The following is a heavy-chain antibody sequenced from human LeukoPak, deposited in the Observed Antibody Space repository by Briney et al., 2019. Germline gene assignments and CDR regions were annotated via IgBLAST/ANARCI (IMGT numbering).Heavy chain of an antibody. J-gene: IGHJ3*02. CDR2: IKGDGSST. CDR1: GFTISGYW. Sequence: GGSLRLSCAASGFTISGYWMHWVRQAPGKGLVWVSRIKGDGSSTSYADSVKGRITISRDNANNTLYLQMNSLRGEDTAVYYSAREMSTGVDAFDMWGQGTMVTVFS. CDR3: AREMSTGVDAFDM. D-gene: IGHD3-10*01. V-gene: IGHV3-74*01.